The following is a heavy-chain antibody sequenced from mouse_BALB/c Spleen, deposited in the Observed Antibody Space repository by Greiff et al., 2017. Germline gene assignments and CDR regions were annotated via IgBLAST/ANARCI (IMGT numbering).Heavy chain of an antibody. CDR3: TRSTMITDYWYFDV. CDR1: GYTFTSYY. CDR2: INPSNGGT. J-gene: IGHJ1*01. V-gene: IGHV1S81*02. D-gene: IGHD2-4*01. Sequence: QAHVKQSGAELVKPGASVKLSCKASGYTFTSYYMYWVKQRPGQGLEWIGEINPSNGGTNFNEKFKSKATLTVDKSSSTAYMQLSSLTSEDSAVYYCTRSTMITDYWYFDVWGAGTTVTVSS.